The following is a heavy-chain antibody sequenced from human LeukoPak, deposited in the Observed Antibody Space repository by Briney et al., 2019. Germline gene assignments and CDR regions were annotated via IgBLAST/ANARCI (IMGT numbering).Heavy chain of an antibody. CDR1: GGSFSGYY. Sequence: SETLFLTCAVYGGSFSGYYWSWIRQPPGKGLEWIGEINHSGSTNYNPSLKSRVTISVDTSKNQFSLKLSSVTAADTAVYYCARLRLYYDSSGYQGYNWFDPWGQGTLVTVSS. CDR3: ARLRLYYDSSGYQGYNWFDP. V-gene: IGHV4-34*01. CDR2: INHSGST. D-gene: IGHD3-22*01. J-gene: IGHJ5*02.